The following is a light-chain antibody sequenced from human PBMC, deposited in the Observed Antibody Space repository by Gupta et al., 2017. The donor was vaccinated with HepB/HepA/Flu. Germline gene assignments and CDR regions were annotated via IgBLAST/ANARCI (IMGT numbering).Light chain of an antibody. Sequence: QSVFTQPPSVSAAPGQKVTISCSGSSSNIGKNYVSWYQQLPGTAPKLLIYDNNKRPSGTPDRFSGSKSGTSATLGITGLQTGDEADYYCGTWDSSLSAEVFGTGTKVTVL. CDR1: SSNIGKNY. J-gene: IGLJ1*01. CDR3: GTWDSSLSAEV. V-gene: IGLV1-51*01. CDR2: DNN.